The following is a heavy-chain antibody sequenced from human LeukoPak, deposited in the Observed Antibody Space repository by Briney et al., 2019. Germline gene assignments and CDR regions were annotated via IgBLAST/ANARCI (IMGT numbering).Heavy chain of an antibody. Sequence: GSLRLSCAASGFTFSSYGMHWVRQAPGKGLEWVAVLSYDGSNEYYADSVKGRFTISRDNSKNTLYLQMNSLRAKDTAVYYCAKDIYRTSGGMDVWGKGTTVTVSS. V-gene: IGHV3-30*18. D-gene: IGHD2-8*02. CDR3: AKDIYRTSGGMDV. CDR2: LSYDGSNE. CDR1: GFTFSSYG. J-gene: IGHJ6*04.